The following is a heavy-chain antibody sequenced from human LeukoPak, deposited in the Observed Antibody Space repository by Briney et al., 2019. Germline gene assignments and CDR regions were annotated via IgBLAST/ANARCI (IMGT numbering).Heavy chain of an antibody. J-gene: IGHJ5*02. V-gene: IGHV4-4*09. Sequence: KASETLSLTCTDAGGSISNYYWSWIRQPPGKGLEWIGYIYTSGSTNYNPSLESRVTMSVDTSKNQFSLKLSSVTAADTAVYYCARQKLLNNWFDPWGQGTPVTVSS. CDR2: IYTSGST. CDR3: ARQKLLNNWFDP. CDR1: GGSISNYY. D-gene: IGHD2-8*01.